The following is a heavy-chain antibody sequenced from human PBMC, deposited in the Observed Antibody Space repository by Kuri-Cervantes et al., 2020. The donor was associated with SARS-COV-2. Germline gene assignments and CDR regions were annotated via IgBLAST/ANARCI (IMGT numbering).Heavy chain of an antibody. J-gene: IGHJ6*02. CDR3: ARVLVRAFYYFYAVDV. V-gene: IGHV3-30*03. Sequence: GESLKISCAASGFNFSRTDMYWVRQAPGKGLEWVAVISDDGRKKYYRDSVKGRFTISRDTSKNTVYLQMNSLRPDDTGVYFCARVLVRAFYYFYAVDVWGQGTTVTVSS. CDR1: GFNFSRTD. CDR2: ISDDGRKK. D-gene: IGHD2-21*01.